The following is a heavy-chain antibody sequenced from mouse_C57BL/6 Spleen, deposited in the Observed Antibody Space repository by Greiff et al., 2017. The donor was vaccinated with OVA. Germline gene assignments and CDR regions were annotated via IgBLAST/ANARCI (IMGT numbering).Heavy chain of an antibody. CDR2: IDPETGGT. V-gene: IGHV1-15*01. CDR3: TRKLLAMDY. J-gene: IGHJ4*01. Sequence: VQLQESGAELVRPGASVTLSCKASGYTFTDYEMHWVKQTPVHGLEWIGAIDPETGGTAYNQKFKGKAILTADKSSSTAYMELRSLTSEDSAVYYCTRKLLAMDYWGQGTSVTVSS. CDR1: GYTFTDYE.